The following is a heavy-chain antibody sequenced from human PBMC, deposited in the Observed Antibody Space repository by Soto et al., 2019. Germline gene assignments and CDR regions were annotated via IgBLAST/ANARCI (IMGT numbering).Heavy chain of an antibody. CDR2: ISGSGGST. CDR3: AKVQQRSRIAAAGTFDY. J-gene: IGHJ4*02. Sequence: GSLRLSCAASGFTFSSYAMSWVRQAPWKGLEWVSAISGSGGSTYYADSVKGRFTISRDNSKNTLYLQMNSLRAEDTAVYYCAKVQQRSRIAAAGTFDYWGQGTLVTVSS. CDR1: GFTFSSYA. V-gene: IGHV3-23*01. D-gene: IGHD6-13*01.